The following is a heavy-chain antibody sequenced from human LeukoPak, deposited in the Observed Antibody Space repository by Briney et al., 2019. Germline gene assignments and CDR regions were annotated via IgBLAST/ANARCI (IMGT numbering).Heavy chain of an antibody. V-gene: IGHV3-74*01. CDR2: INSDGSST. CDR3: ATELLTPLDY. J-gene: IGHJ4*02. Sequence: GGSLRLSCAASGFTFSSYWMHWVRQAPGRGLVWVSRINSDGSSTSYADSVKGRFPIPRDNAKNTLYLQMNSLRAEDTAVYYCATELLTPLDYWGQGTLVTVSS. D-gene: IGHD3-9*01. CDR1: GFTFSSYW.